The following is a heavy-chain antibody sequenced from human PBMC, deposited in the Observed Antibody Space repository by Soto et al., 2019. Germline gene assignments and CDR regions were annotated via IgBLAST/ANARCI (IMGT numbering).Heavy chain of an antibody. D-gene: IGHD2-2*01. CDR2: IIPIFGTA. CDR1: GGSFNRHT. J-gene: IGHJ6*02. Sequence: QVQLVQSGAEVRKPGSSVRVSCKASGGSFNRHTISWVRQAPGQGLEWMGGIIPIFGTANYAQKFQGRVTITADESTSTAYMELSSLRSEDTAVYYCARRDIVVVPAARRPDYYYGMDVWGQGTTVTVSS. V-gene: IGHV1-69*01. CDR3: ARRDIVVVPAARRPDYYYGMDV.